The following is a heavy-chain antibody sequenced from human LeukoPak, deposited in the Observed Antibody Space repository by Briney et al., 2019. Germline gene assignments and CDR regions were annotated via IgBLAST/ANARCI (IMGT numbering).Heavy chain of an antibody. J-gene: IGHJ4*02. CDR2: IWYDGSNK. CDR3: VRDMKRSYFDY. CDR1: GFTFRSHG. D-gene: IGHD3-16*01. V-gene: IGHV3-33*01. Sequence: PGRSLRLSCAASGFTFRSHGMHWVRQAPGKGLEWVAVIWYDGSNKYYADSVKGRFTISRDNSKNTLYLRMNSLRAEDTAVYYCVRDMKRSYFDYWGQGTLVTVSS.